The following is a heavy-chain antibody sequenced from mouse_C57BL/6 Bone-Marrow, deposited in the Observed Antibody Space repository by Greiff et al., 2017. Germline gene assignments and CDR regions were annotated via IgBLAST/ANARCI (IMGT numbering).Heavy chain of an antibody. J-gene: IGHJ3*01. CDR2: IFPGSGST. CDR3: ANVAY. CDR1: GYTFTSYG. V-gene: IGHV1-81*01. Sequence: QVQLQQSGAELARPGASVKLSCKASGYTFTSYGISWVKQRTGQGLEWIGWIFPGSGSTYYNEKFKGKATLTVDKSSSTAYMLLSSLTSEDSAVYFCANVAYWGQGTLVTVSA.